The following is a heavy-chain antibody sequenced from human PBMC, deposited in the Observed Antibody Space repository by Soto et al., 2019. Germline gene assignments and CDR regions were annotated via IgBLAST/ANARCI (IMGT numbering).Heavy chain of an antibody. CDR3: VRGNSGYGNFDY. J-gene: IGHJ4*02. V-gene: IGHV3-74*01. Sequence: PGGSLRLSCAASGLTFSSYWMHWVRQAPGKGLVWVSRMYTDASSATYADSVKGRFTISRDNAKNTLFLQIDSLRTEDTAVYYCVRGNSGYGNFDYRGEGT. CDR1: GLTFSSYW. CDR2: MYTDASSA. D-gene: IGHD5-12*01.